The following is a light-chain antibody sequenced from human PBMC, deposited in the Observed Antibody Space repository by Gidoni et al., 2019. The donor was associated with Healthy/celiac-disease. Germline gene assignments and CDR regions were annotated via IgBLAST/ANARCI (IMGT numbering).Light chain of an antibody. J-gene: IGKJ4*01. Sequence: EIVLTQSPGTLSSSPGERATLSCRASQSVSSSYLAWYQQKPTQAPRLLIYGASSRATGIPDRFSGSGSGTDFTLTISRLEPEDFAVYYCQQYGSSPPLTFGGGTKVEIK. CDR2: GAS. CDR3: QQYGSSPPLT. V-gene: IGKV3-20*01. CDR1: QSVSSSY.